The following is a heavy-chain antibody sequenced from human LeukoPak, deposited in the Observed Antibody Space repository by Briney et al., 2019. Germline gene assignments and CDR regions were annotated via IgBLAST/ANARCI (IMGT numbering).Heavy chain of an antibody. Sequence: SETLSLTCTVSGGSISSSSYYWGWIRQPPGKGLEWIGSIYYSGSTYYNPSLKSRVTISVDTSKIQFSLKLSSVTAADTAVYYCARDSPIVVVITHWFDPWGQGTLVTVSS. CDR2: IYYSGST. V-gene: IGHV4-39*07. CDR1: GGSISSSSYY. J-gene: IGHJ5*02. CDR3: ARDSPIVVVITHWFDP. D-gene: IGHD3-22*01.